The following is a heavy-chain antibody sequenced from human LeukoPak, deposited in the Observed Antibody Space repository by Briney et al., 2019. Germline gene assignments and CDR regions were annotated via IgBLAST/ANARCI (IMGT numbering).Heavy chain of an antibody. Sequence: GASVKVSCKASGYTFSSYAISWVRQAPGQGLEWMGGIIPIFGTANYAQKFQGRVTITADKSTSTAYMKLSSLRSEDTAVYYCARTVVVTAEHAFDIWGQGTMVTVSS. V-gene: IGHV1-69*06. J-gene: IGHJ3*02. D-gene: IGHD2-21*02. CDR3: ARTVVVTAEHAFDI. CDR1: GYTFSSYA. CDR2: IIPIFGTA.